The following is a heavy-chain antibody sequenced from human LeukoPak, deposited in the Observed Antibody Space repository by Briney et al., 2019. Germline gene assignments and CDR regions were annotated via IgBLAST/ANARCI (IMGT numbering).Heavy chain of an antibody. V-gene: IGHV3-33*06. CDR1: GHTFSSYG. CDR3: AKLPREYCSSTSCPNWFDT. D-gene: IGHD2-2*01. Sequence: GRSLRLSCAASGHTFSSYGMHWVRQAPGKGLEWVAVIWYDGTNKNYADSVKGRFTISRDNSKNTLYLQMNSLRAEDTAVYYCAKLPREYCSSTSCPNWFDTWGQGTLVTVSS. J-gene: IGHJ5*02. CDR2: IWYDGTNK.